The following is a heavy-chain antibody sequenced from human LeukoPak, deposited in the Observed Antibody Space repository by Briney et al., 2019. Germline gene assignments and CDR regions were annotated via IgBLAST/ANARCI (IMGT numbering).Heavy chain of an antibody. V-gene: IGHV4-30-4*08. J-gene: IGHJ4*02. Sequence: PSETLSLTCTVSGGSISSGDYYWSWIRQPPGKGLEWIGYIYYSGSTYYNPSLKSRVTISVDTSKNQFSLKLSSVTAADTAVYYCARDSRGTNRLRYHFDYWGQGTLVTVSS. D-gene: IGHD1-14*01. CDR2: IYYSGST. CDR1: GGSISSGDYY. CDR3: ARDSRGTNRLRYHFDY.